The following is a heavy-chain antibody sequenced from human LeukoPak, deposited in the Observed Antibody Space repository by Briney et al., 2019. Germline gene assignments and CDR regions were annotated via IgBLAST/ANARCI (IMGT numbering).Heavy chain of an antibody. Sequence: SVKVSCKASGGTFSSYAISWVRQAPGQGLEWMGGIIPIFGTANYAQKFQGRVTITADESTSTAYMEPSSLRSEGTAVYYCARQYYYDSSGYLKAGFDYWGQGTLVTVSS. D-gene: IGHD3-22*01. CDR3: ARQYYYDSSGYLKAGFDY. V-gene: IGHV1-69*13. J-gene: IGHJ4*02. CDR2: IIPIFGTA. CDR1: GGTFSSYA.